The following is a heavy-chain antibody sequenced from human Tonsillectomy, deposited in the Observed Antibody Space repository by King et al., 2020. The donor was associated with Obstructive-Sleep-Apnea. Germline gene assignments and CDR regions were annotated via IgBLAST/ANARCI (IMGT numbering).Heavy chain of an antibody. Sequence: QLQESGPGLVEPSETLSLTCTVSGASVNNFYWSWIRQPAGEGLEWIGRIYTSGSTDYDPSLKSRVTLSVDTSNNQFSLKLTSVTGADTAVYYCARLGETIYYYYGMDVWGQGTTVTVSS. CDR1: GASVNNFY. CDR2: IYTSGST. D-gene: IGHD1-7*01. V-gene: IGHV4-4*07. J-gene: IGHJ6*02. CDR3: ARLGETIYYYYGMDV.